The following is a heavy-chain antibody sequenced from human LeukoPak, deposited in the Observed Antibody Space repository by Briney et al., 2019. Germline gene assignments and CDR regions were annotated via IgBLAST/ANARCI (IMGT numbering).Heavy chain of an antibody. D-gene: IGHD3-22*01. CDR2: ISSNGSST. CDR1: GFTFSSYA. J-gene: IGHJ3*02. V-gene: IGHV3-64*01. CDR3: ATLDPRYYYDSSGDAFDI. Sequence: PGGSLRLSCAASGFTFSSYAMHWVRQAPGKGLEYVSAISSNGSSTYYANSVKGRFTISRDNSKNTLYLQMGSLRAEDMAVYYCATLDPRYYYDSSGDAFDIWGQGTMVPVSS.